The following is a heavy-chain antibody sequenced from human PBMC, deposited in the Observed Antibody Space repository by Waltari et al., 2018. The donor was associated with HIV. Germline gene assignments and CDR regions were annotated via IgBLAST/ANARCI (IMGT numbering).Heavy chain of an antibody. V-gene: IGHV1-8*01. CDR1: GYTFTSYD. J-gene: IGHJ6*02. Sequence: QVQLVQSGAEVKKPGASVKVSCKASGYTFTSYDINWVRQATGQGLEWMGWMKPNSGNTGYAQKFQGRVTMTRNTSISTAYMELNSLRSEDTAVYYCARGRNMIRGKYYYYYGMDVWGQGTTVTVSS. CDR2: MKPNSGNT. D-gene: IGHD3-10*01. CDR3: ARGRNMIRGKYYYYYGMDV.